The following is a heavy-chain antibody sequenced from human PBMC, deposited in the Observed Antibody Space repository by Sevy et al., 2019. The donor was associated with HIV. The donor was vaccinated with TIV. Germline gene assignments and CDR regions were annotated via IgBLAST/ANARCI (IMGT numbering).Heavy chain of an antibody. CDR2: ISAYNGNT. J-gene: IGHJ3*02. Sequence: ASVKVSCKASGYTFTSYGISWVRQAPGQGLEWMGWISAYNGNTNYAQKLQGRVTMTTDTSTSTAYMELRSLRSDDTAVYYCARDKPSRELLPPGGGTNAFDIWGQGTMVTVSS. D-gene: IGHD1-26*01. CDR3: ARDKPSRELLPPGGGTNAFDI. V-gene: IGHV1-18*01. CDR1: GYTFTSYG.